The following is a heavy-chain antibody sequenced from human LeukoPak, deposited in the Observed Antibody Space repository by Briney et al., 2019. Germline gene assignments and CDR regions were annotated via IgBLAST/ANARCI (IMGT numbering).Heavy chain of an antibody. CDR3: ARSVEGYCSGGSCYSYYYYMDV. Sequence: SETLSLTCAVSGGSISSSNWWSWVRPPPGKGLEWIGEIYHSGSTNYNPSLKSRVTISVDTSKNQFSLKLSSVTAAGTAVYYCARSVEGYCSGGSCYSYYYYMDVWGKGTTVTVSS. J-gene: IGHJ6*03. CDR2: IYHSGST. V-gene: IGHV4-4*02. CDR1: GGSISSSNW. D-gene: IGHD2-15*01.